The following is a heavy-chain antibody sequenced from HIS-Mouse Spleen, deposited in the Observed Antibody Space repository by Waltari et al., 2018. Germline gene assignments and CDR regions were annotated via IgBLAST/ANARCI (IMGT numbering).Heavy chain of an antibody. J-gene: IGHJ4*02. CDR1: GFSLSTSGVG. V-gene: IGHV2-5*02. CDR2: IYWDDDK. CDR3: ARIAEGYSSGWYAFDY. Sequence: QITLKESGPTLVKPTQTLTLTCTFSGFSLSTSGVGVGWIRQPPEKALEWLALIYWDDDKGYSPSLKTRLTISKDTSKNQVVLTMTNMDPVDTATYYCARIAEGYSSGWYAFDYWGQGTLVTVSS. D-gene: IGHD6-19*01.